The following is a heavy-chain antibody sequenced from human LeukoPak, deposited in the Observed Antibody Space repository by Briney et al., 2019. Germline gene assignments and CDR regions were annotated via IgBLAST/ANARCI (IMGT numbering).Heavy chain of an antibody. J-gene: IGHJ6*03. Sequence: GGSLRLSCAASGLSFSTYDMTWVRQAPGKGLEWVANIKQDGSEKYYVDSVKGRFTISRDNAKNSLYLQMNSLRAEDTAVYYCAREPSYDFLPYYMDVWGKGTTVTVSS. V-gene: IGHV3-7*01. CDR3: AREPSYDFLPYYMDV. CDR1: GLSFSTYD. D-gene: IGHD3-3*01. CDR2: IKQDGSEK.